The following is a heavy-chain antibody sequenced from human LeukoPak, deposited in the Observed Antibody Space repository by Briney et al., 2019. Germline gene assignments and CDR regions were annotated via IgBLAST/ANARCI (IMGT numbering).Heavy chain of an antibody. Sequence: PSETLSLTCTVSGGSISSSSYYWGWIRQPPGKGLEWIGSIYYSGSTYYNPSLKSRVTISVDTSKNQFSLKLSSVTAADTAVYYCATYEYQQREPAAIDYWGQGTLVTVSS. CDR2: IYYSGST. D-gene: IGHD2-2*01. CDR1: GGSISSSSYY. J-gene: IGHJ4*02. CDR3: ATYEYQQREPAAIDY. V-gene: IGHV4-39*01.